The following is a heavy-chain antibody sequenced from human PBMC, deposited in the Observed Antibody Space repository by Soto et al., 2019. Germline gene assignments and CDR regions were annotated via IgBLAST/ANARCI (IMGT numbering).Heavy chain of an antibody. V-gene: IGHV3-23*01. CDR1: GFTFSTYP. J-gene: IGHJ4*02. D-gene: IGHD1-26*01. CDR2: ISGSGGNT. Sequence: VQVLGSGGGLVQPGGSLRLSCAASGFTFSTYPMSWVRQAPGKGVGGVSIISGSGGNTDYADSVKGRFTMSRDNSKNTVYLQMNSLRAEDTAVYYCAKVPLKYSGSYFDYWGQGTLVTVSS. CDR3: AKVPLKYSGSYFDY.